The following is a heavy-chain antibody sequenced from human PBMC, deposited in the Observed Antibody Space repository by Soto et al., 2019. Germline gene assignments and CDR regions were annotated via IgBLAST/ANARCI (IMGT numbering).Heavy chain of an antibody. V-gene: IGHV4-59*11. CDR2: VYYSGST. CDR3: ARELIAVSGTFDS. D-gene: IGHD6-19*01. Sequence: SETLSLTCTVSGGSISRHYWSWIRQSPGKGLEWIGYVYYSGSTNYNPSLKSRVTISLDTSKNQFSLKLNSVTAADTAVYYCARELIAVSGTFDSWGQGTLVTVSS. CDR1: GGSISRHY. J-gene: IGHJ4*02.